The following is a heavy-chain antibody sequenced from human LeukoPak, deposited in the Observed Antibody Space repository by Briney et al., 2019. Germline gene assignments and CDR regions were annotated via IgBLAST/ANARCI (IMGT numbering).Heavy chain of an antibody. CDR1: GFTFSSYW. Sequence: GGSLRLSCAASGFTFSSYWMSWVRQAPGKGLEWVANIKQDGSEKYYVDSVKGRFTISRDNAKNSLYLQMSSLRAEDTAVYYCATLIGTYSSSWYALDYWGQGTLVTVSS. CDR2: IKQDGSEK. D-gene: IGHD6-13*01. CDR3: ATLIGTYSSSWYALDY. J-gene: IGHJ4*02. V-gene: IGHV3-7*01.